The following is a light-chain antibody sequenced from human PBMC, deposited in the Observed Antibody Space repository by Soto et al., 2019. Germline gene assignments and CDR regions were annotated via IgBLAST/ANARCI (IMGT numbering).Light chain of an antibody. V-gene: IGLV1-40*01. CDR3: QAYDYSLTAVV. CDR1: NSNLGAGYD. CDR2: GNR. J-gene: IGLJ3*02. Sequence: QSALTQPPSASGSPGQSVTISCTGNNSNLGAGYDVHWYQQLPGAAPKLVIFGNRNRPSGVPERFSGSKSGTSASLAITGLQAEDEADYYCQAYDYSLTAVVFGGGTKVTVL.